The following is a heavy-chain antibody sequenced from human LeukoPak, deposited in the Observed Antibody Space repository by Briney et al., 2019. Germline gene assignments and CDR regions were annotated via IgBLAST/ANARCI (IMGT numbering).Heavy chain of an antibody. CDR1: GFTLIGYS. CDR3: ARDGSGSYLASFDY. Sequence: GGSLRLSCAASGFTLIGYSMNWVRQAPGKGLEWVSSIKSESDYIYYADSVKGRFTISRDNAKNSLYLQMSSLRAEDTAVYYCARDGSGSYLASFDYWGQGTLVIVSS. CDR2: IKSESDYI. J-gene: IGHJ4*02. D-gene: IGHD1-26*01. V-gene: IGHV3-21*01.